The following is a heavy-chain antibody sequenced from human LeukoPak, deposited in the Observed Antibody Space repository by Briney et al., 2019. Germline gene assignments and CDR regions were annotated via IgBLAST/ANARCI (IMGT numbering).Heavy chain of an antibody. CDR2: FDPEDGET. J-gene: IGHJ3*02. CDR3: ATDTEIDSGAFDI. Sequence: ASVKASCKVSGYTLTELSMHWVRQAPGKGLEWMGGFDPEDGETIYAQKFQGRVTMTEDTSTDTAYMELSSLRSEDTAVYYCATDTEIDSGAFDIWGQGTMVTVSS. CDR1: GYTLTELS. V-gene: IGHV1-24*01. D-gene: IGHD4/OR15-4a*01.